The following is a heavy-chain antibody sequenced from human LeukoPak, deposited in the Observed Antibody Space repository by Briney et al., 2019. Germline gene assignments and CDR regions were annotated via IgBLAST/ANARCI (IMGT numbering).Heavy chain of an antibody. CDR2: IYHSGST. V-gene: IGHV4-30-2*01. J-gene: IGHJ4*02. CDR3: ARGVIGYAYFDY. Sequence: SETLSLTCAVSGGSISSGGYSWSWIRQPPGKGLEWIGYIYHSGSTYYNPSLKSRVTISVDRSKNQFSLKLSSVTAADTAVYYCARGVIGYAYFDYWGQGTLVTVSS. CDR1: GGSISSGGYS. D-gene: IGHD5-12*01.